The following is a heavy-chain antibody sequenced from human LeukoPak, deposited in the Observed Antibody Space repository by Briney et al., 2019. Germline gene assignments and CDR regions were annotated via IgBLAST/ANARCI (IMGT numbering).Heavy chain of an antibody. Sequence: RSGRSLRLSCAASGFTFSSYAMHWVRQAPAKGLEWVAVISYDGNSKFYADSVPGRFTISRDNSKNTLNLQMNSLRPEDTAVYYCARRSSAWYFLDYWGQGTLVTVSS. J-gene: IGHJ4*02. CDR1: GFTFSSYA. CDR2: ISYDGNSK. D-gene: IGHD6-19*01. V-gene: IGHV3-30-3*01. CDR3: ARRSSAWYFLDY.